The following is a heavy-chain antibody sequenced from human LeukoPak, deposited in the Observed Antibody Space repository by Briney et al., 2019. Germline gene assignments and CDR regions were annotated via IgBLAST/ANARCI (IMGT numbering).Heavy chain of an antibody. J-gene: IGHJ4*02. CDR3: ARDAHYYDSSGLGY. CDR2: IYTSGST. CDR1: GGSISSGSYY. D-gene: IGHD3-22*01. V-gene: IGHV4-61*02. Sequence: SETLSLTCTVSGGSISSGSYYWSWIRQPAGKGLEWIGRIYTSGSTNYNPSLKSRVTISVDTSKNQFSLKLCSVTAADTAVYYCARDAHYYDSSGLGYWGQGTLVTVSS.